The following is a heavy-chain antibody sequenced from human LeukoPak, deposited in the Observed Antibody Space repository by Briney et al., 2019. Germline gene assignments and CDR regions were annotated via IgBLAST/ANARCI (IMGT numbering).Heavy chain of an antibody. CDR2: INQDGSEK. D-gene: IGHD1-14*01. CDR1: GFTLSSYR. J-gene: IGHJ4*02. Sequence: QPGGSLRLSCAASGFTLSSYRMTWVRQAPGKGLEWVANINQDGSEKNYVDSVRGRFTISRDNAKNSLYLQMNSLRAEDTAVYYCVTGNYWGQGTLVTVSS. V-gene: IGHV3-7*01. CDR3: VTGNY.